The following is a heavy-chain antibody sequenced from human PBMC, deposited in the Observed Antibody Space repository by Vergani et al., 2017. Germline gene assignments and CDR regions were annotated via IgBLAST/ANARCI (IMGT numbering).Heavy chain of an antibody. V-gene: IGHV4-39*01. Sequence: QVQLQESGPGLVKPSETLSLTCTVSDGSVSSGSYYWGWLRQPPGKGLEWIGSIYYSGSTYYNPSLKSRVTISGDTSKNQFSLKLTSVTAADTAVYYCARQVGLGITISGVGIGGFDYWGQGTLVTVSS. CDR2: IYYSGST. D-gene: IGHD3-3*01. CDR1: DGSVSSGSYY. CDR3: ARQVGLGITISGVGIGGFDY. J-gene: IGHJ4*02.